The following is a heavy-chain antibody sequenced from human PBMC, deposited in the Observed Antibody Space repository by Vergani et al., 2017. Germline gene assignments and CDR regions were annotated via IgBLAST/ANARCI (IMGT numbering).Heavy chain of an antibody. CDR3: ARYSRATAMVKGQRSYYYYGIDV. Sequence: VQLVESGGGLVQPGGSLRLSGAASGFTVSSNYMSWVRQAPGKGLEWVSVSYSGGSTYNAEPVKGRFTIARDNSKNTLYLKMNSLRAEDTAVYYCARYSRATAMVKGQRSYYYYGIDVWGQGTTVTVSS. V-gene: IGHV3-66*01. CDR1: GFTVSSNY. J-gene: IGHJ6*02. CDR2: SYSGGST. D-gene: IGHD5-18*01.